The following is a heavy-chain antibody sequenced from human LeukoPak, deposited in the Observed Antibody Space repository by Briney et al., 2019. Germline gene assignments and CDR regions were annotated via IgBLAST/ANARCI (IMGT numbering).Heavy chain of an antibody. CDR2: ISWNSGSI. J-gene: IGHJ3*02. D-gene: IGHD3-22*01. CDR3: AKVHMIVVVNDAFDI. CDR1: GFTFDDYA. Sequence: PGGSLRLSCAASGFTFDDYAMHWVRQAPGKGLEWVSGISWNSGSIGYADSVKGRFTISRDNAKNSLYLQMNSLRAEDTALYYCAKVHMIVVVNDAFDIWGQGTVVTVSS. V-gene: IGHV3-9*01.